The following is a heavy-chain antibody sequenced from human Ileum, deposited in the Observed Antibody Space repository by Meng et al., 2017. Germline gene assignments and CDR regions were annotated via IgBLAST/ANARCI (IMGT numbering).Heavy chain of an antibody. Sequence: ASVKVSCKTSGYSFTAYYLHWVRQAPGQGLEWMGWITPNNGGTNYAQKFQGRVTMTRDTSISTAYVELSRLRSDDTAVYYCARADGSGTYSEGRQMGWFDPWGQGTLVTVSS. V-gene: IGHV1-2*02. CDR2: ITPNNGGT. J-gene: IGHJ5*02. D-gene: IGHD3-10*01. CDR1: GYSFTAYY. CDR3: ARADGSGTYSEGRQMGWFDP.